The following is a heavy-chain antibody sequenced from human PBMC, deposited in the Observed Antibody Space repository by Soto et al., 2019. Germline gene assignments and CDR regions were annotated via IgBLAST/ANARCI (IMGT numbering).Heavy chain of an antibody. Sequence: EVQLVESGGGLVQPGRSLRLSCTGSGFNFGDYAVSWVRQAPGKGLEWVGFMRSKAYGATTEYAASVKGRFSISRDDSKGIASLPMNSLKIEDTGFYFCARDLLGGSGSYWRYGGQGTLGTVSS. D-gene: IGHD3-10*01. J-gene: IGHJ4*02. V-gene: IGHV3-49*04. CDR1: GFNFGDYA. CDR2: MRSKAYGATT. CDR3: ARDLLGGSGSYWRY.